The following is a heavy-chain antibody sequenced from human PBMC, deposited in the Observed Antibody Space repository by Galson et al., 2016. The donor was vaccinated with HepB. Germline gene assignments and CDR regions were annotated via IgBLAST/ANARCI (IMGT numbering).Heavy chain of an antibody. CDR1: GSSFSNFA. D-gene: IGHD3-3*01. J-gene: IGHJ4*02. CDR3: ARGKREWGFDF. CDR2: ISESGTVI. Sequence: SLRLSCAASGSSFSNFALNWVRQAPGKGLEWVSSISESGTVIFAADSLEGRLTISRDNTRNSLFLQMKSLRAEDTAIYYCARGKREWGFDFWGQGTLVTVSS. V-gene: IGHV3-21*06.